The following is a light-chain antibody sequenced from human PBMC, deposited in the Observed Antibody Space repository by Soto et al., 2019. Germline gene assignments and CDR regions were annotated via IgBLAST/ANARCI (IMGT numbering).Light chain of an antibody. CDR2: SAS. CDR3: QQLNRFPRT. Sequence: DIQLTQSPSFLSASVGDRVTITCRASQDISSYLAWYQQRPGKVPRFLTHSASTLQSGVPSRFSTTGSGTTFTLTISSLQPEDIATYYGQQLNRFPRTFGQGTKVE. J-gene: IGKJ1*01. V-gene: IGKV1-9*01. CDR1: QDISSY.